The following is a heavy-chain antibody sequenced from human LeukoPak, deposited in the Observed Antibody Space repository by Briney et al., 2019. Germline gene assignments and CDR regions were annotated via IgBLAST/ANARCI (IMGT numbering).Heavy chain of an antibody. CDR2: INPNSGGT. V-gene: IGHV1-2*02. D-gene: IGHD5-18*01. Sequence: ASVKVSCKAPGYTFTGYYMHWVRQAPGQGLEWMGWINPNSGGTNYAQKFQGRVTMTRDTSISTTYMELSRLRSDDTAVYYCARAKWIQLWAPPFDYWGQGTLVTVSS. J-gene: IGHJ4*02. CDR3: ARAKWIQLWAPPFDY. CDR1: GYTFTGYY.